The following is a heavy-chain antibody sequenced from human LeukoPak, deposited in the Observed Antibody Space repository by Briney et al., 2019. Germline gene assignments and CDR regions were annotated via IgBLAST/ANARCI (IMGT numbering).Heavy chain of an antibody. CDR3: ARDVLGYSSSWYNWFDP. CDR2: IWYDGSNK. J-gene: IGHJ5*02. Sequence: GGSLRLSCAASGFTFSSYGMHWVRQAPGKGLEWVAVIWYDGSNKYYADSVKGRFTISRDNSKNTLYQQMNSLRAEDTAVYYCARDVLGYSSSWYNWFDPWGQGTLVTVSS. V-gene: IGHV3-33*01. D-gene: IGHD6-13*01. CDR1: GFTFSSYG.